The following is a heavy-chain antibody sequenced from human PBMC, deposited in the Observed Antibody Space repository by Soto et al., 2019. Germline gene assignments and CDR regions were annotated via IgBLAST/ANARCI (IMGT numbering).Heavy chain of an antibody. CDR3: ARALDYDFWGGRNWFDP. V-gene: IGHV4-59*01. CDR2: IYYTGIT. Sequence: QLQQAGPGLVRPSETLSLTCSVSGGSITDNYWGWVRQTPGKGLEWIGYIYYTGITNYNPSLKRRVTMSLDTSKNRLSLKLDSVIAADTAVYYCARALDYDFWGGRNWFDPWGQGTLVTVSS. CDR1: GGSITDNY. J-gene: IGHJ5*02. D-gene: IGHD3-3*01.